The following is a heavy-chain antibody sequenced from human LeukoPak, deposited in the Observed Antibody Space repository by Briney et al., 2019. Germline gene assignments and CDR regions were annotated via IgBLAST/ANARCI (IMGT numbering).Heavy chain of an antibody. CDR1: GFTFSSYW. Sequence: PGGSLRLSCAASGFTFSSYWMHWVRQAPRKGLVWVSRINSDGSSTTYADSVKGRFTISRDHAKNTLYLQMNILRAEDTAVDYCARVYPDKVALAGSGGWYYFDHWGQGTLVTVSS. J-gene: IGHJ4*02. D-gene: IGHD6-19*01. CDR2: INSDGSST. V-gene: IGHV3-74*01. CDR3: ARVYPDKVALAGSGGWYYFDH.